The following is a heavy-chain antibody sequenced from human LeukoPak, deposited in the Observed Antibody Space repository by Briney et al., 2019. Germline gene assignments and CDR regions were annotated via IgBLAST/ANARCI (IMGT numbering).Heavy chain of an antibody. J-gene: IGHJ4*02. CDR2: ISYDGSNK. CDR3: AKEGPYSSSWYYFDY. V-gene: IGHV3-30*18. CDR1: GFTSSSYG. Sequence: GGSLRLSCAASGFTSSSYGMHWVRQAPGKGLEWVAVISYDGSNKYYADSVKGRFTISRDNSKNTLYLQMNSLRAEDTAVYYCAKEGPYSSSWYYFDYWGQGTLVTVSS. D-gene: IGHD6-13*01.